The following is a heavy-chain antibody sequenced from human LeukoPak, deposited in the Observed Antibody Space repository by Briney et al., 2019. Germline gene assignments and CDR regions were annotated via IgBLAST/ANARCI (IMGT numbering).Heavy chain of an antibody. V-gene: IGHV3-30*18. J-gene: IGHJ4*02. CDR3: AKRNLGGSGSYLDFDY. CDR2: ISYDGSNK. D-gene: IGHD3-10*01. CDR1: GFTFSSYG. Sequence: PGGSLRLSCAASGFTFSSYGMHWVRQAPGKGLEWVAVISYDGSNKYYADSVKGRFTISRDNSKNTLYLQMNSLRAEDTAVYYRAKRNLGGSGSYLDFDYWGQGTLVTVSS.